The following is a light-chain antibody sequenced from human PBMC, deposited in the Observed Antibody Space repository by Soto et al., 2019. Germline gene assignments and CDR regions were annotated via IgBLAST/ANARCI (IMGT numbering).Light chain of an antibody. CDR1: SSDVGSYNL. V-gene: IGLV2-23*03. J-gene: IGLJ1*01. Sequence: QSVLTQPASVSGSPGQSITISCTGTSSDVGSYNLVSWYQQHPGKAPKLMIYEGSKRPSGVSNRFSGSKSGNTASLTISGLRAEDEANYYCCPYAGSSPFVFVFGPGPKVTAL. CDR3: CPYAGSSPFVFV. CDR2: EGS.